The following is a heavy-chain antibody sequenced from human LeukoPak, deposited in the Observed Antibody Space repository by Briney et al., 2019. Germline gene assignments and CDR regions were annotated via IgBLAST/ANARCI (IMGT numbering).Heavy chain of an antibody. CDR2: INHSGST. D-gene: IGHD3-3*01. J-gene: IGHJ3*02. CDR3: ARAPYYDFWSGYYRAFDI. V-gene: IGHV4-34*01. CDR1: GGSFSGYY. Sequence: PSETLSLTCAVYGGSFSGYYWSWIRQPPGKGLEWIGEINHSGSTNYNPSLKSRVTISVDTSKNQFSLKLSSVTAADTAVYYRARAPYYDFWSGYYRAFDIWGQGTMVTVSS.